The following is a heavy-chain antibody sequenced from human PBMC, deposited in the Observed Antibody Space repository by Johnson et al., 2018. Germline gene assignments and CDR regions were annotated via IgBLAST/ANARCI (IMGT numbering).Heavy chain of an antibody. D-gene: IGHD1-1*01. Sequence: QVQLVQSGAEVKKSGSSVKVSCKASGGTFSSYAISWVRQAPGHGLEWMGGIIPIFGTAHYAQKFQDRVTITADESTRPVYLELRSLGLEDTAVYYCARGGGTLNFDYWGQGTLVTVSS. V-gene: IGHV1-69*12. CDR3: ARGGGTLNFDY. CDR1: GGTFSSYA. CDR2: IIPIFGTA. J-gene: IGHJ4*02.